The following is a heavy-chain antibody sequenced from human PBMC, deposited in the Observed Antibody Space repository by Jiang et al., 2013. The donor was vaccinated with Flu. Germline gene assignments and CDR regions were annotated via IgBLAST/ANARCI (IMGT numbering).Heavy chain of an antibody. V-gene: IGHV4-59*12. CDR1: GGPISYYY. CDR3: ASRVVSGSYFEY. D-gene: IGHD1-26*01. Sequence: SLTCTVSGGPISYYYWSWIRQPPGRGLEWIGYIYSNGNTNYNPSLKSRVTISLDMSKNQFSLKLSSVTAADTAVYYCASRVVSGSYFEYWGQGTLVTVSS. J-gene: IGHJ4*02. CDR2: IYSNGNT.